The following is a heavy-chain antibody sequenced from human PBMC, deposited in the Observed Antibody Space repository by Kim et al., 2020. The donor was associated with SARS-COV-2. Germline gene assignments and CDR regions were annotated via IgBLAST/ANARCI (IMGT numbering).Heavy chain of an antibody. V-gene: IGHV3-66*01. J-gene: IGHJ6*02. CDR1: GFIVRTNY. CDR2: VYGDGPT. CDR3: ESDPGDPNGMDV. Sequence: GGSLRLSCTVSGFIVRTNYMSWVRQAPGRGLEWVSLVYGDGPTYYADSVKGRFTISRDSSKNTLHLQMNSLRAEDTAVYYCESDPGDPNGMDVWGQGTT.